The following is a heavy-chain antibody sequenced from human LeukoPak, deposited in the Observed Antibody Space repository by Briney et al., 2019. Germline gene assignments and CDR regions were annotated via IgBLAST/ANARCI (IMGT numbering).Heavy chain of an antibody. V-gene: IGHV4-34*01. J-gene: IGHJ6*02. D-gene: IGHD3-10*01. Sequence: PSETLSLTCAVYGGCFSGYYWNWIRQPPGKGLEWIGEINHSGSTNYNPSLKSRVTISVDTSKNQFSLKLSSVTAADTAVYYCARSGSGSHTYYYYGMDVWGQGTTVTVSS. CDR1: GGCFSGYY. CDR3: ARSGSGSHTYYYYGMDV. CDR2: INHSGST.